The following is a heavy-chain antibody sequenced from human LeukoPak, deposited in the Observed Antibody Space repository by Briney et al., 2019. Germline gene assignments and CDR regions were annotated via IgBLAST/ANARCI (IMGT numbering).Heavy chain of an antibody. CDR3: AKGRWGLTINNFDL. Sequence: GGSLRLSCAASGFTFSRYGMHWVRQAPGKGLEWVAVISYDGSNKYYADSVKGRFTISRDSSKNTLYLQMNSLGGEDTALYYCAKGRWGLTINNFDLWGQGTMVTVSS. CDR1: GFTFSRYG. CDR2: ISYDGSNK. V-gene: IGHV3-30*18. D-gene: IGHD2-21*02. J-gene: IGHJ3*01.